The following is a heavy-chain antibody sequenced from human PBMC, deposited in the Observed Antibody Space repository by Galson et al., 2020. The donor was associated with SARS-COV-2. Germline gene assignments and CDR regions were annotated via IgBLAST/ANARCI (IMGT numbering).Heavy chain of an antibody. D-gene: IGHD3-16*01. CDR3: AKIGGGGDY. J-gene: IGHJ4*02. V-gene: IGHV3-23*01. Sequence: GGSLRLSCVASGFNFRSFDMTWVRQAPGEGLEWVSGSSGSGDSTYYADSVKGRFTISRDNSKNTVYLQMNNLRGEDTAVYYCAKIGGGGDYGGQGILVTVSS. CDR2: SSGSGDST. CDR1: GFNFRSFD.